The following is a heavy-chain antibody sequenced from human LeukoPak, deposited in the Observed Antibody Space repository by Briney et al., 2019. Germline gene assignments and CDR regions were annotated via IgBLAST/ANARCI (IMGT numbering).Heavy chain of an antibody. CDR2: ISDTGKT. V-gene: IGHV4-59*01. Sequence: SENLLLTCSFSRTSRRSYNRGWLRPSPREGLEWIGYISDTGKTDSNPSLKSRVTISLGTSKTQFSLRLRSVTAADSAVYYCATGYYEPFATWGPGILVTVSS. J-gene: IGHJ5*02. CDR3: ATGYYEPFAT. D-gene: IGHD1-26*01. CDR1: RTSRRSYN.